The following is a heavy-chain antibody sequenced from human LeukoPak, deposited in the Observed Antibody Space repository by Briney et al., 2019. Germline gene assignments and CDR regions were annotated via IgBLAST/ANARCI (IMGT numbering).Heavy chain of an antibody. CDR1: GGSISSGGYY. CDR3: ARVRVVPAAIVYFDY. J-gene: IGHJ4*02. V-gene: IGHV4-31*03. Sequence: SETLPLTCTVSGGSISSGGYYWSWIRQHPGKGLEWIGYIYYSGSTYYNPSLKSRVTISVDTSKNQFSLKLSSVTAADTAVYYCARVRVVPAAIVYFDYWGQGTLVTVSS. CDR2: IYYSGST. D-gene: IGHD2-2*01.